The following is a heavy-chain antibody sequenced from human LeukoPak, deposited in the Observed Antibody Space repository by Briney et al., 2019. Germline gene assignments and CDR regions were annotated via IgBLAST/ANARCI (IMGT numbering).Heavy chain of an antibody. J-gene: IGHJ4*02. CDR2: IIPIFGTA. Sequence: ASVKVSCKASGGTFSSYAISWVRQAPGQGLEWMGGIIPIFGTANYAPKFQGRVTITADESTSTAYMELSSLRSEDTAVYYCASPKDSSGYYLGYFDYWGQGTLVTVSS. CDR3: ASPKDSSGYYLGYFDY. V-gene: IGHV1-69*13. D-gene: IGHD3-22*01. CDR1: GGTFSSYA.